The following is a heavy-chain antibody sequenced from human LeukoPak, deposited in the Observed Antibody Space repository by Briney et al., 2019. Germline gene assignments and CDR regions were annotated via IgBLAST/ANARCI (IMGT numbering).Heavy chain of an antibody. Sequence: SETLSLTCAVYGGSFSGYYWAWVRQPPGKGLEWIGSIYHSAYYNSSLKSRVTISVDTSRNQFSLNLNSVTAADTAVYYCARKPGYSGTYWYLDYWDQGTLVTVSS. CDR3: ARKPGYSGTYWYLDY. V-gene: IGHV4-34*01. D-gene: IGHD1-26*01. J-gene: IGHJ4*02. CDR2: IYHSA. CDR1: GGSFSGYY.